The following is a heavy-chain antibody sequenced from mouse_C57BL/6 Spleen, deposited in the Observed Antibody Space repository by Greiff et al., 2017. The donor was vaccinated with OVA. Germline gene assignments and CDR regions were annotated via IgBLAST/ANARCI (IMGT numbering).Heavy chain of an antibody. CDR2: IYPGDGDT. D-gene: IGHD3-2*02. CDR3: ARRSDSSGPFAY. J-gene: IGHJ3*01. Sequence: QVQLQQSGAELVKPGASVKISCKASGYAFSSYWMNWVKQRPGKGLEWIGQIYPGDGDTNYNGKFKGKATLTADKSSSTAYMQLSSLTSEDSAVYFGARRSDSSGPFAYWGQGTLVTVSA. V-gene: IGHV1-80*01. CDR1: GYAFSSYW.